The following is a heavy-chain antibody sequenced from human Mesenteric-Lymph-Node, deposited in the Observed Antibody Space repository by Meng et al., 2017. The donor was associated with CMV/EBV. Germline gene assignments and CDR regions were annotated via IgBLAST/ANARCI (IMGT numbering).Heavy chain of an antibody. Sequence: GGSLRLSCAASGFIFSTYEMNWVRQAPGKGLEWVSFINSIGSTTYYADSVKGRFTISRDNAKNSLYLEMHSLRVEDTAVYYCARAPPLYYGSGSPAGYPDYWGQGTQVTVSS. CDR1: GFIFSTYE. V-gene: IGHV3-48*03. CDR3: ARAPPLYYGSGSPAGYPDY. D-gene: IGHD3-10*01. J-gene: IGHJ4*02. CDR2: INSIGSTT.